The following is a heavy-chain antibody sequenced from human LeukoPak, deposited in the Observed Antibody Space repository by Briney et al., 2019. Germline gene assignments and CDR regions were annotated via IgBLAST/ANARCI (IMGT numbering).Heavy chain of an antibody. CDR2: IDARSGIT. CDR3: ARTYDFGRGPPGDAFDN. J-gene: IGHJ3*02. CDR1: GFTFTIFG. Sequence: QPGGSLRLSCAASGFTFTIFGLNWVRLAPGKGPEWVSYIDARSGITYYADSVQGRFTISRDDARESVFLQMDGLRVDDTAVYYCARTYDFGRGPPGDAFDNWGPGTWVIVSA. D-gene: IGHD3-3*01. V-gene: IGHV3-48*01.